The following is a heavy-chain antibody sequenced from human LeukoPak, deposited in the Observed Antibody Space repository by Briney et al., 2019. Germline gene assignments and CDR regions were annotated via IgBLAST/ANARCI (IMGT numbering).Heavy chain of an antibody. J-gene: IGHJ6*03. Sequence: GGSLRLSCAASGFTFSSYAMHWVRQAPGKGLEWVAVISYDGSNKYYADSVKGRFTISRDNSKNTLYLQMNSLRAEDTAVYYCAKDRRDCSSTSCYYYYYMDVWGKGTTVTISS. D-gene: IGHD2-2*01. CDR3: AKDRRDCSSTSCYYYYYMDV. CDR2: ISYDGSNK. V-gene: IGHV3-30*04. CDR1: GFTFSSYA.